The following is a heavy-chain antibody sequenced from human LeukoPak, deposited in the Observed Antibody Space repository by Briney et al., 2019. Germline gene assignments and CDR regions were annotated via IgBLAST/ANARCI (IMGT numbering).Heavy chain of an antibody. D-gene: IGHD5-12*01. CDR1: GFTFSSYA. CDR3: ARDLGGYDH. V-gene: IGHV3-21*01. CDR2: ITSSGGNA. Sequence: GGSLRLSCAASGFTFSSYAMTWVRQAPGKGLDWVSGITSSGGNADYADSVKGRFTISRDNAKNSLYLQMNSLRAEDTAVYYCARDLGGYDHWGQGTLVTVSS. J-gene: IGHJ5*02.